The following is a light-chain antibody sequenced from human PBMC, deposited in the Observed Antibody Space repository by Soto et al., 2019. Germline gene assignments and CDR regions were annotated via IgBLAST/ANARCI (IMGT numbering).Light chain of an antibody. CDR3: SSYTTSSTLV. CDR1: SSDVGSYNL. Sequence: ALTQPASVSGSPGQSITISCTGTSSDVGSYNLVSWYQQHPGKAPKLMIYEGSKRPSGVSNRFSGSKSGNTASLIISGLQAEDEADYYCSSYTTSSTLVFGGGTKLTVL. CDR2: EGS. J-gene: IGLJ2*01. V-gene: IGLV2-14*02.